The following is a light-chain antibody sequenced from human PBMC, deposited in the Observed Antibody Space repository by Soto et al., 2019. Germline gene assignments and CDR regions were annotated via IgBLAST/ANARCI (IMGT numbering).Light chain of an antibody. J-gene: IGLJ1*01. CDR2: EVV. CDR1: KSDIGVYDF. V-gene: IGLV2-8*01. Sequence: QSALTQPPAASGSPGQSVTISCTGTKSDIGVYDFVSWYQHHPGKAPRLIIYEVVQRPSGVPDRFSGSKSGNTASLTVSGLQAADEADYFCKSYAGSNTYVFGSWTKVTV. CDR3: KSYAGSNTYV.